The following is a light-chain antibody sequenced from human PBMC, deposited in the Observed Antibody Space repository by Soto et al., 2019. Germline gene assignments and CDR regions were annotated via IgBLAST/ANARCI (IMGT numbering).Light chain of an antibody. J-gene: IGLJ2*01. CDR3: SSYTSSSTLVV. V-gene: IGLV2-14*01. CDR1: SSDVGGYNY. Sequence: QSALTQPASVSGSPGQSITLSCTGRSSDVGGYNYVSWYQQHPGKAPKLMIYEVSNRSSGVSNRYSGSKSGNTASLTISGLQAEDEADYYCSSYTSSSTLVVFGGGTKVTVL. CDR2: EVS.